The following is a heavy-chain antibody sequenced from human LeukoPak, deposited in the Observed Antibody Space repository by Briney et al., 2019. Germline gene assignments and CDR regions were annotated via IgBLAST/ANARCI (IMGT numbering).Heavy chain of an antibody. J-gene: IGHJ4*02. CDR2: IYSGGST. D-gene: IGHD6-13*01. Sequence: PGGSLRLSCAASGFTVSSNYMSWVRQAPGKGLEWVSVIYSGGSTYYADSVKGRFTISRDNSKNTLYLQMNSLRAEDTAVYYCARGLGQDVAAAGTGFDYWGQGTLVTVSS. CDR1: GFTVSSNY. CDR3: ARGLGQDVAAAGTGFDY. V-gene: IGHV3-53*01.